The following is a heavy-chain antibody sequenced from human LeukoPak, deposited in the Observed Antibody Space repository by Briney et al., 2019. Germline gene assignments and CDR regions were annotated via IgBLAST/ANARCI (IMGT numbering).Heavy chain of an antibody. CDR3: ARKLHYYYYYYMDV. V-gene: IGHV1-8*01. CDR2: MNPNSGNA. Sequence: ASVKVSCKASGYTFTSYDINWVRQATGQGLEWMGWMNPNSGNAGYAQKFQGRVTMTRNTSISTAYMELSSLRSGDTAVYYCARKLHYYYYYYMDVWGKGTTVTVSS. CDR1: GYTFTSYD. J-gene: IGHJ6*03.